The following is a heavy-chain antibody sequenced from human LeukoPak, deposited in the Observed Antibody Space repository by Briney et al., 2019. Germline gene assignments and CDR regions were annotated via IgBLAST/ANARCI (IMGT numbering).Heavy chain of an antibody. J-gene: IGHJ4*02. CDR1: GGSISSSSYY. Sequence: SETLSLTCTVSGGSISSSSYYWAWIRQPPGKGLEWIGSIYYRGSTYYNPSLKSRVTISVDTPKNQFSLKVSSVTAADTAVYYCAGDTYGRDYWGQGTLVTVSS. V-gene: IGHV4-39*02. D-gene: IGHD3-10*01. CDR3: AGDTYGRDY. CDR2: IYYRGST.